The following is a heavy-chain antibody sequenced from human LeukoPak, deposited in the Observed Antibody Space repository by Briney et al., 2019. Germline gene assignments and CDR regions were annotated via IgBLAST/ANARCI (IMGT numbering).Heavy chain of an antibody. CDR1: GGSISSYY. CDR2: IYYSGST. CDR3: ARHAAGLNWYFDL. Sequence: SETLSLTCTVSGGSISSYYWSWIRQPPGKGLEWMGYIYYSGSTNYNPSLKSRVTISVDTSKNQFSLKLSSVTAADTAVYYCARHAAGLNWYFDLWGRGTLVTVSS. J-gene: IGHJ2*01. V-gene: IGHV4-59*01. D-gene: IGHD6-13*01.